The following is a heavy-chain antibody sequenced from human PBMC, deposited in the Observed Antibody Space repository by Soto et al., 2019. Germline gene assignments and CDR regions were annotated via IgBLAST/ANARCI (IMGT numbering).Heavy chain of an antibody. CDR3: ARDRLTGDPLKYDHYGMDV. CDR2: IWLDGRNE. D-gene: IGHD2-21*02. J-gene: IGHJ6*02. Sequence: GGSLRLACARSGFSFRSYRMHWVRQAPGKGLEWVAMIWLDGRNEYYADSVKGRFTISRDNSKTTLYLQMNSLRPADTAVSFCARDRLTGDPLKYDHYGMDVWGQGTTVTVSS. CDR1: GFSFRSYR. V-gene: IGHV3-33*01.